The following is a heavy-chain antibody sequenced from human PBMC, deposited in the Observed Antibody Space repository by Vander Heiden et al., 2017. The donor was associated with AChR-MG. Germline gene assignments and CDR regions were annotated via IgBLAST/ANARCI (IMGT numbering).Heavy chain of an antibody. CDR1: GGNFSRHA. V-gene: IGHV1-69*06. D-gene: IGHD6-13*01. Sequence: QVQLVQSGAEVKKPGSSVKVSRKASGGNFSRHAIVWVRQAPGQGLEWMGGIIPIFGTANYAQKFQGRVTITADKSTSTAYMELSSLRSEDTAVYYCARDRPYILEQQLVRSAFDIWGQGTMVTVSS. J-gene: IGHJ3*02. CDR3: ARDRPYILEQQLVRSAFDI. CDR2: IIPIFGTA.